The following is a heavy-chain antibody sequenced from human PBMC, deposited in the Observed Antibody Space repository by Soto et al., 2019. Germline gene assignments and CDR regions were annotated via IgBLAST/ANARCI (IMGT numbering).Heavy chain of an antibody. J-gene: IGHJ4*02. Sequence: QVQLQESGPGLVKPSQTLSLTCTVSGGSSSSGDYYWSWIRQPPGKGLEWIGYIDYSGSTYYNPSLKSRVTISVDTSKNQFSRKLSSVTAADTAVYYCAREGRGTGLDYWGQGTLVTVSS. D-gene: IGHD1-1*01. V-gene: IGHV4-30-4*01. CDR1: GGSSSSGDYY. CDR2: IDYSGST. CDR3: AREGRGTGLDY.